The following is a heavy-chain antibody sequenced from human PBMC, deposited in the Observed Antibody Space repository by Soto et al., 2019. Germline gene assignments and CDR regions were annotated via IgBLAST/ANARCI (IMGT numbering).Heavy chain of an antibody. CDR1: GGSFSGYY. CDR3: ARDIVVVPAARSVWFDP. V-gene: IGHV4-34*01. J-gene: IGHJ5*02. D-gene: IGHD2-2*01. Sequence: QVQLQQWGAGLLKPSETLSLTCAVYGGSFSGYYWSWIRQPPGKGLEWIGEINHRGSTNYNPSLKRRVTISVDTSKNQFSLKLSSVTAADTAVYYCARDIVVVPAARSVWFDPWGQGTLVTVSS. CDR2: INHRGST.